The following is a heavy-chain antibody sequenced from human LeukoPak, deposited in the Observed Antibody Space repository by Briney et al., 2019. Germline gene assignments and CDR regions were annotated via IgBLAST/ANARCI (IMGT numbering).Heavy chain of an antibody. CDR1: GFTFSSYS. D-gene: IGHD1-26*01. V-gene: IGHV3-48*01. J-gene: IGHJ4*02. CDR2: ISSSGSTI. Sequence: PGGSLRLSCAASGFTFSSYSMNWVRQAPGKGLEWVSYISSSGSTIYYADSVKGRFTVSRDNAKNSLYLQMNSLRAEDTAVYNCARDLAYSGSYGLYDYWGQGTLVTVSS. CDR3: ARDLAYSGSYGLYDY.